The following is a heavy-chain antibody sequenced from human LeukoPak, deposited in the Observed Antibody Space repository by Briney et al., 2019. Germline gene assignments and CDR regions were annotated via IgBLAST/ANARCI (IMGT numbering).Heavy chain of an antibody. D-gene: IGHD3-9*01. J-gene: IGHJ6*03. CDR3: ARGYYDILTGENYYYYYMDV. CDR2: IYYSGST. CDR1: GGSISNYF. V-gene: IGHV4-59*01. Sequence: SETLSLTCSVSGGSISNYFWSWIRQPAGKGLEWIGYIYYSGSTNYNPSLKSRVTISVDTSKNQFSLKLSSVTAADTAVYYCARGYYDILTGENYYYYYMDVWGKGTTVTVSS.